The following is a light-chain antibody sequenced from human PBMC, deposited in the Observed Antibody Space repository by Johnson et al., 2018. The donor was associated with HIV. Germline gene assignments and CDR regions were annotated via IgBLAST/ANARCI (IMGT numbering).Light chain of an antibody. CDR3: GTWDSSLSAYV. V-gene: IGLV1-51*02. CDR1: VSNIESYF. CDR2: EDN. Sequence: QSVLTQPPSVSAAPGQTVNISCSGNVSNIESYFVSWYQQLPGAAPTLLIYEDNKRPSGIPDRFSGSKSGTSATLGITGLQTGDEADYYCGTWDSSLSAYVVGTGTKVTVL. J-gene: IGLJ1*01.